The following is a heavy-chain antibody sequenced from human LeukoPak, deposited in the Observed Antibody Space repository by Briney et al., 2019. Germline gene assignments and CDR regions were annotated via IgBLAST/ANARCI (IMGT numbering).Heavy chain of an antibody. V-gene: IGHV3-7*01. CDR3: AREVFDWLLYYFDY. CDR1: GFTFSNYW. D-gene: IGHD3-9*01. Sequence: GGSLRLSCAASGFTFSNYWMSWVRQAPGKGLEWVANIKQDGSEKYYVDSVKGRFTISRDNAKNSLFLQMNSLRAEDTAVYYCAREVFDWLLYYFDYWGQGTLVTVSS. CDR2: IKQDGSEK. J-gene: IGHJ4*02.